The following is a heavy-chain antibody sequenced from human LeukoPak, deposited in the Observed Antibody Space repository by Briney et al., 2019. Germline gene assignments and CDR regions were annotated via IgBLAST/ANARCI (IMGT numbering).Heavy chain of an antibody. CDR1: GYTFTNYY. V-gene: IGHV1-46*01. CDR3: ARSSITVTHEIDH. Sequence: GASVKVSCKASGYTFTNYYIHWVRQAPGQGLEWMGLISPSGAGTIYAQRFQGRVTMTRDTSTSTVYMDLNSLRSEDTAVYYCARSSITVTHEIDHWGQGTLVTVSS. J-gene: IGHJ4*02. D-gene: IGHD4-17*01. CDR2: ISPSGAGT.